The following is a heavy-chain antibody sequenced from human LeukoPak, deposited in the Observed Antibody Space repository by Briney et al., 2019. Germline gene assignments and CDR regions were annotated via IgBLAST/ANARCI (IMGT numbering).Heavy chain of an antibody. CDR1: GGSFSGYY. CDR2: INHSGST. V-gene: IGHV4-34*01. D-gene: IGHD3-22*01. CDR3: ARVRGVARHSSGYAIDY. Sequence: PSETLSLTCAVYGGSFSGYYWSWIRQPPGKGLEWIGEINHSGSTNYNPSLKSRVTISVDTSKNQFSLKLSSVTAADTAVYYCARVRGVARHSSGYAIDYWGQGTLVTVSS. J-gene: IGHJ4*02.